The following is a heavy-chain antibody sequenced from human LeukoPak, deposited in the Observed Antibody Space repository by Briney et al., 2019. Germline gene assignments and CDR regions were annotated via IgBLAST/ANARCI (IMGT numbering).Heavy chain of an antibody. CDR2: ITWDGDDT. D-gene: IGHD3-22*01. CDR1: GFTFDDYN. V-gene: IGHV3-43*01. Sequence: GGSLRLSYAASGFTFDDYNMIWVRQTPGKGLEWVSLITWDGDDTFYADAVQSRFTISKDNTRDSLYLHMTSLKVEDTAFYYCVKDNFYDSNLSDTWGQGTLVTVSS. J-gene: IGHJ5*02. CDR3: VKDNFYDSNLSDT.